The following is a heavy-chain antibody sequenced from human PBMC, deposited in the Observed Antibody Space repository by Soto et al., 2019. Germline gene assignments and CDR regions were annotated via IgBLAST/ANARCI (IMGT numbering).Heavy chain of an antibody. J-gene: IGHJ6*03. D-gene: IGHD1-1*01. CDR2: ISWNSGSI. V-gene: IGHV3-9*01. Sequence: GGSLRLSCAASGFTFSNYVMSWVRQAPGKGLEWVSGISWNSGSIGYADSVKGRFTISRDNAKNSLYLQMNSLRAEDTALYYCAKSATAYYYYYMDVWGKGTTVTVSS. CDR3: AKSATAYYYYYMDV. CDR1: GFTFSNYV.